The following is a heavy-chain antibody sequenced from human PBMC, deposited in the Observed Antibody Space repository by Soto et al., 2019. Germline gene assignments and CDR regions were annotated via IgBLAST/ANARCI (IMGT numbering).Heavy chain of an antibody. V-gene: IGHV2-5*02. CDR1: GFSLPTDRVG. CDR3: APAYGGRSLY. Sequence: QITLKESGPTLVKHTQTLTLTCTFSGFSLPTDRVGVGWICQPPGKALEWVAVIYWVDTKTYRPSLKSRLTNTNDTSKNQVALTMADMDPVDTATYYCAPAYGGRSLYWGQGTMVTVSS. J-gene: IGHJ4*02. CDR2: IYWVDTK. D-gene: IGHD1-26*01.